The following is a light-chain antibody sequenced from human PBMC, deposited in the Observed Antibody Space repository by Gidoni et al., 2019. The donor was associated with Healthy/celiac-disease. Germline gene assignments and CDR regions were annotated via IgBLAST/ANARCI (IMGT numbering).Light chain of an antibody. CDR2: DAS. CDR3: QQYDNIPWT. V-gene: IGKV1-33*01. CDR1: QDISNY. Sequence: LHITQSPSSLSASVGDRVTITCQASQDISNYLNWYQQKPGKAPKLLIYDASNLETGVPSRFSGSGSGTDFTFTISSLQPEDIATYYCQQYDNIPWTFGQGTKVEIK. J-gene: IGKJ1*01.